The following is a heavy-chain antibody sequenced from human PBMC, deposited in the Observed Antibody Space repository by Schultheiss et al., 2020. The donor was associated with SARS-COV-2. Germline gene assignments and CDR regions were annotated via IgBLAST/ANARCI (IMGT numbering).Heavy chain of an antibody. V-gene: IGHV3-23*01. CDR1: GFTFSSYA. D-gene: IGHD6-13*01. J-gene: IGHJ4*02. Sequence: GESLKISCAASGFTFSSYAMSWVRQAPGKGLEWVSAISGSGGSTYYADSVKGRFTISRDNSKNTLYLQMNSLRAEDTAVYYCAKKGGIAAPQHVGDYWGQGTLVTVSS. CDR3: AKKGGIAAPQHVGDY. CDR2: ISGSGGST.